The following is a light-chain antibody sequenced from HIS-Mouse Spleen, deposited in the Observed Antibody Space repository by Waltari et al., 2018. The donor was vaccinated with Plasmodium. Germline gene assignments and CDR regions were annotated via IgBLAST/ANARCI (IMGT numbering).Light chain of an antibody. V-gene: IGLV2-23*01. CDR3: CSYAGSSSVV. Sequence: QSALTQPASVPVSPGQSITISCTGTSSDVGSYNLVSWYQQHPGKAPKLMIYEGSKRPSGVSNRFSGSKSGNTASLTISGLQAEDEADYYCCSYAGSSSVVFGGGTKLTVL. CDR1: SSDVGSYNL. J-gene: IGLJ2*01. CDR2: EGS.